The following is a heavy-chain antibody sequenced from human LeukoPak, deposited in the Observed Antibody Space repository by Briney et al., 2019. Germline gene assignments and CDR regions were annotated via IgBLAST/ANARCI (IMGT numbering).Heavy chain of an antibody. J-gene: IGHJ4*02. CDR1: GSTFSSYA. CDR3: ATNLQQWLVPHRTENY. CDR2: IIPIFGTA. Sequence: ASVKVSCKASGSTFSSYAISWVRQAPGQGLEWMGGIIPIFGTANYAQKFQGRVTITADESTSTAYMELSSLRSEDTAVYYCATNLQQWLVPHRTENYWGQGTLVTVSS. V-gene: IGHV1-69*13. D-gene: IGHD6-19*01.